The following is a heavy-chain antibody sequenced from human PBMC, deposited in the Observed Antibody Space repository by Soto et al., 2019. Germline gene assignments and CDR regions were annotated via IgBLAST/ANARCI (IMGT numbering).Heavy chain of an antibody. CDR1: GFTFSRDG. CDR2: ITDNGGST. V-gene: IGHV3-23*01. Sequence: EVQLLESGGGLVQAGGSLSLSCAASGFTFSRDGMIWVRQPPGKGLEWVSVITDNGGSTYYADSVKGRFTISRDNTKNTLFLQMNSLRAEDTAVYYCAKERATTTAFDYWGQGALVTVSS. CDR3: AKERATTTAFDY. J-gene: IGHJ4*02. D-gene: IGHD4-17*01.